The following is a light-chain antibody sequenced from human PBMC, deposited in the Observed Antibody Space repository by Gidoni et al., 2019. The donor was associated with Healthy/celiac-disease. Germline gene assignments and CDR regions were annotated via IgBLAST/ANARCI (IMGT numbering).Light chain of an antibody. CDR2: KAS. Sequence: DIQIPQSPSPLSASVGDRVTITCRASQSISSWLAWYQQKPGKAPKLLIYKASSLESGVPSRFSGSGSGTEFTLTISSLQPDDFATYYCQQYNSYSPTFGQGTKVEIK. CDR1: QSISSW. CDR3: QQYNSYSPT. J-gene: IGKJ1*01. V-gene: IGKV1-5*03.